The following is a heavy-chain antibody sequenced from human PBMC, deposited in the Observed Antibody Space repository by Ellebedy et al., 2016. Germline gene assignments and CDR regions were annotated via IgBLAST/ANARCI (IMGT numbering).Heavy chain of an antibody. V-gene: IGHV3-23*01. CDR1: GFTFSSYA. Sequence: GGSLRLXXAASGFTFSSYAMSWVRQAPGKGLEWVSSISGSGGATYYGDSVRGRFTISRDNSKNTLYLQMNSLRAADTAVYYCADGESTYYDYNRPLPWGQGTLVTVSS. CDR3: ADGESTYYDYNRPLP. J-gene: IGHJ5*02. CDR2: ISGSGGAT. D-gene: IGHD3-3*01.